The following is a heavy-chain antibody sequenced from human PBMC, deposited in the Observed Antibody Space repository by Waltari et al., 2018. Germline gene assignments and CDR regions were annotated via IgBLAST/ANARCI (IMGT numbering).Heavy chain of an antibody. CDR1: GGSISSSSYY. CDR3: ARQEQQLVQRHFDY. V-gene: IGHV4-39*01. CDR2: SYYSGST. Sequence: QLQLQESGPGLVKPSETLSLTCTVSGGSISSSSYYWGWIRQPPGKGLEWIGSSYYSGSTYYNPSLKSRVTISVDTSKNQFSLKLSSVTAADTAVYYCARQEQQLVQRHFDYWGQGTLVTVSS. J-gene: IGHJ4*02. D-gene: IGHD6-13*01.